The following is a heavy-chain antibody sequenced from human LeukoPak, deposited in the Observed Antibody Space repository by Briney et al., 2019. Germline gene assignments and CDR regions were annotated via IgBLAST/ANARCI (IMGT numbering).Heavy chain of an antibody. D-gene: IGHD3-10*02. CDR3: AELGITMIGGV. J-gene: IGHJ6*04. CDR2: ISYDGNNK. CDR1: EFTFSTYA. Sequence: GGSLRLSCAASEFTFSTYAMHWVHQAPGKGLEWAAVISYDGNNKYYADSVKGRFTISRDNAKNSLYLQMNSLRAEDTAVYYCAELGITMIGGVWGKGTTVTISS. V-gene: IGHV3-30*04.